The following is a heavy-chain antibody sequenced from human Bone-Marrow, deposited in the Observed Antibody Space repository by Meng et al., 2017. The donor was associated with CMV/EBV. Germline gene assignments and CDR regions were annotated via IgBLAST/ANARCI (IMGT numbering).Heavy chain of an antibody. CDR1: EFTFSKSW. CDR3: VRVSGTSSQYRPMDV. CDR2: IKEDGSEK. J-gene: IGHJ6*02. Sequence: GGSLRLSCAASEFTFSKSWMSWVRQAPGKGLEWVANIKEDGSEKFYVDSAKGRFTISRDNAKSSLFLEMNSLRAEDTAVYYCVRVSGTSSQYRPMDVWDQGTTVTVSS. D-gene: IGHD3-10*01. V-gene: IGHV3-7*01.